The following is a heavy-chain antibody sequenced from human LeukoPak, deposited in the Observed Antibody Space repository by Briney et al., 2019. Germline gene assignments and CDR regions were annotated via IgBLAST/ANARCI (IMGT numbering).Heavy chain of an antibody. D-gene: IGHD3-10*01. Sequence: GGSLRLSCAASGFTFSSYGMHWVRQAPGKGLEWVAVISYDGRNKYYADSVKGRFTISRDNPKNTLYLQMNSLRAEDTAVYYCAKDLWTMVRGAFDYWGQGTLVTVSS. V-gene: IGHV3-30*18. CDR2: ISYDGRNK. CDR3: AKDLWTMVRGAFDY. J-gene: IGHJ4*02. CDR1: GFTFSSYG.